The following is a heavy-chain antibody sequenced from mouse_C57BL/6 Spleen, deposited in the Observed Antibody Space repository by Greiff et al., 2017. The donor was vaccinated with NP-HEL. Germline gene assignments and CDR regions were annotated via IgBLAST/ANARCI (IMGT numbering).Heavy chain of an antibody. J-gene: IGHJ3*01. CDR1: GYTFTSYW. CDR3: ATLGTRGFAY. Sequence: QVQLQQPGAELVKPGASVKLSCKASGYTFTSYWMHWVKQRPGQGLEWIGMIHPNSGSTNYNEKFKSKATLTVDQSSSTAYMQLSRLTSEDSAVYYCATLGTRGFAYWGQGTLVTVSA. D-gene: IGHD2-14*01. CDR2: IHPNSGST. V-gene: IGHV1-64*01.